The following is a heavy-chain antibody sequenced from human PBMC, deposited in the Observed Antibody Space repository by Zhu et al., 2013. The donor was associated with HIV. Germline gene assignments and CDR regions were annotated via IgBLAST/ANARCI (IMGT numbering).Heavy chain of an antibody. V-gene: IGHV1-2*02. J-gene: IGHJ4*02. CDR2: LNPVSAGT. D-gene: IGHD2-15*01. Sequence: QVQLVQSGAEVKKPGASVKVSCKASGFTFTGYYIHWVRQAPGQGFEWLGWLNPVSAGTKSAQKFHGRISMTRDTSISTAYMQLSSLTSDDTAIYFCARGXSGVKTASGLLTASPIHRGEFDSWGQGTLVT. CDR3: ARGXSGVKTASGLLTASPIHRGEFDS. CDR1: GFTFTGYY.